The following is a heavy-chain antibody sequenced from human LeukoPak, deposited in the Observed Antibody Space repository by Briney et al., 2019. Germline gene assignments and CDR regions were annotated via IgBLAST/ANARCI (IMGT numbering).Heavy chain of an antibody. J-gene: IGHJ6*03. Sequence: SGPTLVNPTQTLTLTCTFSGFSLSTNGMCVTWIRQPPGKALEWLARIDWDDDKFYSTSLKTRLTISKDTSKNQVVLTMTNMDPVDTATYYCARAYKVGATTAAYYYYYYMDVWGKGTTVTVSS. CDR3: ARAYKVGATTAAYYYYYYMDV. D-gene: IGHD1-26*01. V-gene: IGHV2-70*17. CDR2: IDWDDDK. CDR1: GFSLSTNGMC.